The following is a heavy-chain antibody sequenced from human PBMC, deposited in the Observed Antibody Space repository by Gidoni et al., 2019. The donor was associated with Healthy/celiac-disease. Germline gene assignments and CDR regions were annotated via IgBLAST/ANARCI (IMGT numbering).Heavy chain of an antibody. D-gene: IGHD6-13*01. CDR1: GGSLIGSS. J-gene: IGHJ4*02. V-gene: IGHV4-34*01. Sequence: QVQLQPWGAGLLRPSDTLSPPSAVSGGSLIGSSWSWIRHPPGKGLGWVGEINHSGSTNYSPTLKSRVTISVDTSKNEDSLKLSSLTAADTVVDYCARVQLRFGLKAYSSSWDYFDYWGQGTLVTVSS. CDR3: ARVQLRFGLKAYSSSWDYFDY. CDR2: INHSGST.